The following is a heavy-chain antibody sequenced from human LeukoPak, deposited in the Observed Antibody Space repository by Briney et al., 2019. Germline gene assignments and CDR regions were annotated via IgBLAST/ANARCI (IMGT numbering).Heavy chain of an antibody. CDR2: INHSGST. CDR1: GGSFSAYY. J-gene: IGHJ4*02. Sequence: SETLSLTCVVYGGSFSAYYWNWIRQPPGKGLEWIGEINHSGSTNYKPSLKSRVTMSVDTSKNQFSLKLSSVTAADTAVYYCARVLDNWNDNSFDYWGQGTLVTVSS. V-gene: IGHV4-34*01. CDR3: ARVLDNWNDNSFDY. D-gene: IGHD1-1*01.